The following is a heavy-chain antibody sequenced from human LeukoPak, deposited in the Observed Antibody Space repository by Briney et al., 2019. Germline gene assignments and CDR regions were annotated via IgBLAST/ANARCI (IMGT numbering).Heavy chain of an antibody. CDR1: GYTLTELS. J-gene: IGHJ6*02. Sequence: ASVKVSCKVSGYTLTELSMHWVRQAPGKGLEWMGGSDPEDGETIYAQKFQGRVTMTEDTSTDTAYMELSGLRSEDTVVYYCATDRPTAAIFGVANLDVWGQGTTVTVSS. CDR3: ATDRPTAAIFGVANLDV. CDR2: SDPEDGET. V-gene: IGHV1-24*01. D-gene: IGHD3-3*01.